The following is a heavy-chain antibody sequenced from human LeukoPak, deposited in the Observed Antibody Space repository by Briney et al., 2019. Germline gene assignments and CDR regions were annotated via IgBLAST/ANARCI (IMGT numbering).Heavy chain of an antibody. CDR1: GYTFSDYN. D-gene: IGHD3-16*01. CDR3: ARFDLVYRRNLVFGDY. V-gene: IGHV1-2*06. Sequence: ASVKVSCKASGYTFSDYNLYWVRQAPGQGLEWMGRINPASGVTNSAQRFQGRVTMTRDTSLSTAYMELSRLTSDGTAVYYCARFDLVYRRNLVFGDYWGQGTLVTVSS. CDR2: INPASGVT. J-gene: IGHJ4*02.